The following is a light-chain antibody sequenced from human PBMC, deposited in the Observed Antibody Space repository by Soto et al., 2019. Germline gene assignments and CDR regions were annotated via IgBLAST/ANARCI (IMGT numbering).Light chain of an antibody. CDR1: QSVSYF. CDR2: HTS. Sequence: EIVLTQSPATLSLSPGERATLSCRASQSVSYFLAWYQQKPGQAPRLLIYHTSNRATGIPARFSGSGSGTDFTLTISSLEPEDFALYYCQQRGNWPPTFGQGTKVDI. CDR3: QQRGNWPPT. J-gene: IGKJ1*01. V-gene: IGKV3-11*01.